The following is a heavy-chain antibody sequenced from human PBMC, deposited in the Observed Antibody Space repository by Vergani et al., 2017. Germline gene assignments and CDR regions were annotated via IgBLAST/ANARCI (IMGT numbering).Heavy chain of an antibody. V-gene: IGHV3-23*04. Sequence: VQLVESGGGVVQPGRSLRLSCAASGFTFSSYGMHWVRQAPGKGLEWVAVISGSGGSTYYADSVKGRFTISRDNSKNTLYLQMNSLRAEDTAVYYCAKDQDSSWYIADYYYGMDVWGQGTTVTVSS. CDR3: AKDQDSSWYIADYYYGMDV. CDR2: ISGSGGST. J-gene: IGHJ6*02. CDR1: GFTFSSYG. D-gene: IGHD6-13*01.